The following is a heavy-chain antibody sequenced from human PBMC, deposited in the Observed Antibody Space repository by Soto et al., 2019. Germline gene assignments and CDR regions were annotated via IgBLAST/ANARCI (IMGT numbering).Heavy chain of an antibody. V-gene: IGHV1-18*01. CDR1: CFTFSRYY. J-gene: IGHJ6*02. Sequence: GASVKVSCKASCFTFSRYYISLVRQAPGQGVEWMGWISVYNGNTNYAQKLQGRVTMTTDTSASTAYMELSSLRSEDTAVYYCARVGGFVVVPAAIEYYGMDVWGQGTTVTVSS. CDR2: ISVYNGNT. D-gene: IGHD2-2*01. CDR3: ARVGGFVVVPAAIEYYGMDV.